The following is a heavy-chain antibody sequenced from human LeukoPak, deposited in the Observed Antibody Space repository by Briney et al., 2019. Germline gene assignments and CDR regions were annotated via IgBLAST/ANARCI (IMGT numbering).Heavy chain of an antibody. Sequence: GGSLRLSCAASGFTFSSYWRSWVRQAPGKGREWVANIKQDGSEKYYVDSVKGRFTISRDNAKNSLYLQMNSLRAEDTAVYYCARAEQWLGTSDYWGQGTLVTVSS. CDR2: IKQDGSEK. CDR1: GFTFSSYW. J-gene: IGHJ4*02. CDR3: ARAEQWLGTSDY. V-gene: IGHV3-7*04. D-gene: IGHD6-19*01.